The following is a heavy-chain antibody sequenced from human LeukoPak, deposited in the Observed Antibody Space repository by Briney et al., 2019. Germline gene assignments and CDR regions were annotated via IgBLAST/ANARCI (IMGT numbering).Heavy chain of an antibody. CDR2: IYSGGST. J-gene: IGHJ2*01. Sequence: GGSLRLSCAGAGFTVSSNYMSCVRQAPGKGLKWVSVIYSGGSTYYADSVKGRFTISRDNSKNTLYLQMHSLRAEDTAVYYCAREPVAYCGGDCYSGGYFDLWGRGTLVTVSS. CDR1: GFTVSSNY. CDR3: AREPVAYCGGDCYSGGYFDL. V-gene: IGHV3-53*01. D-gene: IGHD2-21*02.